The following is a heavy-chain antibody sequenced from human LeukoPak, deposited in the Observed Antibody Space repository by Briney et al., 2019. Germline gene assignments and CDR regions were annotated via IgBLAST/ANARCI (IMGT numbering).Heavy chain of an antibody. CDR2: ISSSSSYI. J-gene: IGHJ6*03. CDR3: ASINLGEYSSSWYSVYYYYYMDV. D-gene: IGHD6-13*01. V-gene: IGHV3-21*01. Sequence: PGRSLRLSCAASGFTFSSYSMNWVRQAPGKGLEWVSSISSSSSYIYYADSVKGRFTISRDNAKNSLYLQMNSLRAEDTAVYYCASINLGEYSSSWYSVYYYYYMDVWGKGTTVTVSS. CDR1: GFTFSSYS.